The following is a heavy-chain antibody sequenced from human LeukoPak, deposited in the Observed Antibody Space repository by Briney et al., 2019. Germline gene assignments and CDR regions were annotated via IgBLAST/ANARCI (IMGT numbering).Heavy chain of an antibody. CDR2: ISYDGSNQ. CDR3: AKKVGGAVAGYFDY. J-gene: IGHJ4*02. Sequence: PGRSLRLSCAASGFTFSSYGMHWVRQAPGKGLEWVAVISYDGSNQYYADSVKGRFTISRDNSKSTLYLQMNSLRAEDTAVYYCAKKVGGAVAGYFDYWGQGTLVTVSS. CDR1: GFTFSSYG. V-gene: IGHV3-30*18. D-gene: IGHD6-19*01.